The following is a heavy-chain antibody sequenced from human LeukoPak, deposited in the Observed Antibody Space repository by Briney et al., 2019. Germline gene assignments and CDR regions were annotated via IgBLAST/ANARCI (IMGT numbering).Heavy chain of an antibody. CDR1: GFSLSTSGVG. D-gene: IGHD6-13*01. J-gene: IGHJ4*02. CDR3: AHRHSSSWGFDY. Sequence: SGPTLVNPTQTLTLTCTFSGFSLSTSGVGVGWIRQPPGRALEWLALIYWDDDKRYSPSLKSRLTITKDTSKNQVVLTMTNIDPVDTATYYCAHRHSSSWGFDYWGQGTLVTVSS. CDR2: IYWDDDK. V-gene: IGHV2-5*02.